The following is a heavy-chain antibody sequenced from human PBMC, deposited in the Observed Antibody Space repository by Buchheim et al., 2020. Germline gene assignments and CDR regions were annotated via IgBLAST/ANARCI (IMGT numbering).Heavy chain of an antibody. V-gene: IGHV4-59*01. Sequence: QVQLQESGPGLVKPSETLSLTCTVSGGSISSYYWSWIRQPPGKGLEWIGCIYYSGSTNCNPYLKSRVTISVDTSKNQFSLKLSSVTAADTAVFYCARFMSSSPDFDYWGQGTL. D-gene: IGHD6-6*01. CDR1: GGSISSYY. CDR3: ARFMSSSPDFDY. J-gene: IGHJ4*02. CDR2: IYYSGST.